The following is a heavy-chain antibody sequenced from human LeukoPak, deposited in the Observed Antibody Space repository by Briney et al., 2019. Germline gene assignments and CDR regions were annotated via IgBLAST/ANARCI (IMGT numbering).Heavy chain of an antibody. CDR1: GFTFRNYA. CDR2: ICKSGGST. V-gene: IGHV3-23*01. D-gene: IGHD3-22*01. Sequence: GGSLRLSCEASGFTFRNYAMSWVRQAPGRGLEWVSAICKSGGSTFYADSVRGRFTISRDNSRNTLYLQMNSLRAEDTAVYYCAKDLYDLQTFDYWGQGTLVTVSS. J-gene: IGHJ4*02. CDR3: AKDLYDLQTFDY.